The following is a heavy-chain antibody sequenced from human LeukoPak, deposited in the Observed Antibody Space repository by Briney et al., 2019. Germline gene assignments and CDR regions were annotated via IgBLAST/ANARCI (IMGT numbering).Heavy chain of an antibody. Sequence: PGGSLRLSCAASGFTFSDYYMTWIRQAPGKGLEWLSYISTTSGFTKYADSVKGRFTISRDNAKNSLYLQMNSLRAEDTAVYYCARLRGNYDLFWGQGTLVTVSS. J-gene: IGHJ4*02. D-gene: IGHD3-9*01. CDR3: ARLRGNYDLF. CDR2: ISTTSGFT. CDR1: GFTFSDYY. V-gene: IGHV3-11*06.